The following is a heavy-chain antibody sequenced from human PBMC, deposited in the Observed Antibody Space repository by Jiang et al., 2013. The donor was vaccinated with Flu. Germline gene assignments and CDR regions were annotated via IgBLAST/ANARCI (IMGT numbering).Heavy chain of an antibody. D-gene: IGHD1-26*01. V-gene: IGHV1-3*01. J-gene: IGHJ3*02. Sequence: GAEVKKPGASVKVSCKASGYTFTSYAIHWVRQAPGQRLEWMGWINAGNGNTKYSQKFQGRVTITRDTSASTAYMDLRSLRSDDTAVYYCASILPGPSFDAFDIWGQGTMVTASS. CDR3: ASILPGPSFDAFDI. CDR2: INAGNGNT. CDR1: GYTFTSYA.